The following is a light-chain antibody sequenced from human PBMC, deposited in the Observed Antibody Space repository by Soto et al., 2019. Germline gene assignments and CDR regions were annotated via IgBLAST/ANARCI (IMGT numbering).Light chain of an antibody. V-gene: IGLV2-14*01. Sequence: QSALTQPASVSGSPGQSITISCTGSSSDIGSYIYVSWYQQHPGKVPKLIIYDVSNRPSGVSNRFSGSTSGNTASLTISGLQAEDEADYYCSSDTSSSTVIFGGGTKLTVL. CDR3: SSDTSSSTVI. CDR1: SSDIGSYIY. CDR2: DVS. J-gene: IGLJ2*01.